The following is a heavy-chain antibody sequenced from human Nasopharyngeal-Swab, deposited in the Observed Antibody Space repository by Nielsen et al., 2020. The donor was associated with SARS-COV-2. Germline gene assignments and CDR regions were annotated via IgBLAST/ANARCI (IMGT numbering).Heavy chain of an antibody. D-gene: IGHD6-19*01. CDR3: ARRAVAGEYFQH. Sequence: GEALKISCAASGFTFCSYSMNWVRQAPGKGLEWVSSISSSSSYIYYADSVKGRFTISRDNAKNSLYLQMNSLRAEDTAVYYCARRAVAGEYFQHWGQGTLVTVSS. V-gene: IGHV3-21*01. CDR1: GFTFCSYS. CDR2: ISSSSSYI. J-gene: IGHJ1*01.